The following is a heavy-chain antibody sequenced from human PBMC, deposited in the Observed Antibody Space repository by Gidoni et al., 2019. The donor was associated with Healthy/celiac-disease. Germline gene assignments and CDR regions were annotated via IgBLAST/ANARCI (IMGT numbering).Heavy chain of an antibody. D-gene: IGHD1-26*01. CDR2: INPSGGST. Sequence: QVQLVQSGAEVKKPGASVKVSCKASGYTFTSYYMHWVRQAPGQGLEWMGIINPSGGSTSYAQKFQGRVTMTRDTSTSTVYMELSSLRSEDTAVYYCARDRYSGSSGYYYYGMDVWGQGTTVTVSS. V-gene: IGHV1-46*03. J-gene: IGHJ6*02. CDR1: GYTFTSYY. CDR3: ARDRYSGSSGYYYYGMDV.